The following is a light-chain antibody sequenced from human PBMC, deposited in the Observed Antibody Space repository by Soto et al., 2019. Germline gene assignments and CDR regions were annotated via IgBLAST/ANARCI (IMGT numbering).Light chain of an antibody. J-gene: IGLJ1*01. CDR2: DDN. CDR1: STNIGSNS. V-gene: IGLV1-51*01. Sequence: QSVLAQPPSVSAAPGQKITISCSGSSTNIGSNSVSWYQQLQGTAPKLLIYDDNKRPSGIPDRFSGSKSGTSATLGITGFQTGDEADYYCGSWDSSLSAYVFGTGTKVTVL. CDR3: GSWDSSLSAYV.